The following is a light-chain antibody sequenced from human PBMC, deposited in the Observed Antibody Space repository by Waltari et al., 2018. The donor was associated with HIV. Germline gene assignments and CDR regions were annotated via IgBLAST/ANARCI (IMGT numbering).Light chain of an antibody. Sequence: EIVMTQSPVALSVSQGERATLSCRASQSVSNNLAGYQQKPGHAPRLLSYCASTRANGIPPRFSVRRSGTEFTLTISSLQSEELAFYYCQQYNIWPSFGGGTKVEIK. J-gene: IGKJ4*01. CDR1: QSVSNN. CDR2: CAS. CDR3: QQYNIWPS. V-gene: IGKV3-15*01.